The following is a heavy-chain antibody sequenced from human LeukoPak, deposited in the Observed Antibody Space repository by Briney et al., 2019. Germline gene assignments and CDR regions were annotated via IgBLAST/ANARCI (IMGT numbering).Heavy chain of an antibody. V-gene: IGHV3-23*01. CDR2: IVGIGGST. Sequence: GGSLRLSCGASGFTFGSYAMNWVRQAPGKGLEWVSAIVGIGGSTHYADSVKGRFTISRENSKNTLYLQMNSLRAEDTAVYYCAKPRSSGWYRGPPGAFDIWGQGTTVTVSS. CDR1: GFTFGSYA. J-gene: IGHJ3*02. CDR3: AKPRSSGWYRGPPGAFDI. D-gene: IGHD6-19*01.